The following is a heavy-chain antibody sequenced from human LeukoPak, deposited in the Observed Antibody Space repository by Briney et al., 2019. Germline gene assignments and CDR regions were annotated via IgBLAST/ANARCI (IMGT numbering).Heavy chain of an antibody. J-gene: IGHJ6*03. CDR3: AKGGSSWFYYYYYMDV. V-gene: IGHV3-23*01. CDR2: ISDSGGST. Sequence: GSLRLSCAASGFTFSSYAMSWVRQAPGKGLEWVSAISDSGGSTYYADSVKGRFTISRDNSKNTLYLQMNSLRAEDTAVYYCAKGGSSWFYYYYYMDVWGKGTTVTVSS. CDR1: GFTFSSYA. D-gene: IGHD6-13*01.